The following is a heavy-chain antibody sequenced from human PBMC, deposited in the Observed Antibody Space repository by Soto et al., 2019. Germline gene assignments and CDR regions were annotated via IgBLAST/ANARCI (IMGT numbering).Heavy chain of an antibody. Sequence: GSLRLSCATSGFTFASYAMTWVRQAPGKGLEWGSSITTGGINTHYADFVRGRFTISRDNSKNTVYLEMKTLSAEDTAVYYCGKVMTDYSKAVGDDWGQGTLVTVSS. V-gene: IGHV3-23*01. CDR3: GKVMTDYSKAVGDD. CDR2: ITTGGINT. J-gene: IGHJ4*02. CDR1: GFTFASYA. D-gene: IGHD4-4*01.